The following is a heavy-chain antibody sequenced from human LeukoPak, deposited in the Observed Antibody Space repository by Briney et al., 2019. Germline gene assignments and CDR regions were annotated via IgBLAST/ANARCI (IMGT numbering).Heavy chain of an antibody. D-gene: IGHD5-18*01. CDR1: GYTFTGYY. V-gene: IGHV1-2*02. CDR2: INPNSGGT. Sequence: ASVKVSCKASGYTFTGYYMHWVRQAPGQGLEWMGWINPNSGGTNYAQKFQGRVTMTRDTSISTAYMELSRLRSDDTAVYYCARDIVMVTYWFDPWGQGALVTVSS. CDR3: ARDIVMVTYWFDP. J-gene: IGHJ5*02.